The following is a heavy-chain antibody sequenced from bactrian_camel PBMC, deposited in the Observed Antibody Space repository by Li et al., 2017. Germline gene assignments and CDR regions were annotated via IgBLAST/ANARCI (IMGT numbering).Heavy chain of an antibody. CDR2: IDGEGYR. V-gene: IGHV3S26*01. Sequence: HVQLVESGGDSVQAGGSLTLSCVASGSTWYTRYCMGWFRRAPGKEREGVAAIDGEGYRRYADSVKGRFTVSSDNAQGILYLQMNSLKPDDTGMYYCAADSCSLRDAGWFGSPALDPSEYTYWGQGTQVTVS. J-gene: IGHJ4*01. D-gene: IGHD1*01. CDR3: AADSCSLRDAGWFGSPALDPSEYTY. CDR1: GSTWYTRYC.